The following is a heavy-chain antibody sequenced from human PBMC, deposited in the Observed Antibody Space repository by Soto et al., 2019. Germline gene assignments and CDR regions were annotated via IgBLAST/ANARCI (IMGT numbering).Heavy chain of an antibody. CDR2: MTPMFGTG. V-gene: IGHV1-69*12. D-gene: IGHD6-19*01. Sequence: QVQLVQSGAEVKKPGSSAKVSCKASGGTFNSYAISWLRQAPGQGPEWMGGMTPMFGTGNYEQKFQGKVTIPADESPTTVHMELRSLTTAYTAVYYCAQTLRSAVAGPGRFEFWGRVTRVIVSS. CDR3: AQTLRSAVAGPGRFEF. J-gene: IGHJ2*01. CDR1: GGTFNSYA.